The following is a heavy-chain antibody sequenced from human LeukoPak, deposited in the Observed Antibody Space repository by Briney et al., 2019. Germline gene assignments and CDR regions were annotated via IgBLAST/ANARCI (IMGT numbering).Heavy chain of an antibody. CDR3: ARSSGVYYFDY. Sequence: SETLSLTCAVSGYSISSGYYWGWIRPPPGKGLEWIGSIYHSGSTYYNPSLESRVTISVDTSKNQFSLKLSSVTAADTAVYYCARSSGVYYFDYWGQGTLVTVSS. D-gene: IGHD3-10*01. J-gene: IGHJ4*02. V-gene: IGHV4-38-2*01. CDR2: IYHSGST. CDR1: GYSISSGYY.